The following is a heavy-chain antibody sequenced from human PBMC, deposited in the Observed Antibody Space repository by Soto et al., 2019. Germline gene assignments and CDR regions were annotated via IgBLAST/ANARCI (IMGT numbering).Heavy chain of an antibody. J-gene: IGHJ4*02. CDR1: GYSFTSYW. Sequence: PGEALKISRKGSGYSFTSYWIGWVRQMPGKGLEWMGIIYPGDSDTRYSPSFQGQVTISADKSISTAYLQWSSLKASDTAMYYCARNYYGSGSYYSTFDYWGQGTLVTVSS. CDR2: IYPGDSDT. D-gene: IGHD3-10*01. CDR3: ARNYYGSGSYYSTFDY. V-gene: IGHV5-51*01.